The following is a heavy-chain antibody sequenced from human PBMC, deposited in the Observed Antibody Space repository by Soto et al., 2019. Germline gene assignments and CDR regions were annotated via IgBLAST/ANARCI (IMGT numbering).Heavy chain of an antibody. CDR2: IYYSGST. Sequence: PSETLSLTCTVSGGSISSGDYYWSWIRQPPGKGLEWIGYIYYSGSTCYNPSLKSRVTISVDTSKNQFSLKLSSVTAADTAVYYCARDTRYNWNRRFDPWGQGTLVTVSS. CDR3: ARDTRYNWNRRFDP. V-gene: IGHV4-30-4*01. J-gene: IGHJ5*02. CDR1: GGSISSGDYY. D-gene: IGHD1-20*01.